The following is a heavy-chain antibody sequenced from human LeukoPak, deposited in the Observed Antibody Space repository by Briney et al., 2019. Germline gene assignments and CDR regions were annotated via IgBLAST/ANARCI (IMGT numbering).Heavy chain of an antibody. CDR1: GFTFSSYG. CDR2: IWYDGSNK. J-gene: IGHJ4*02. Sequence: GSLRLSCAASGFTFSSYGIHWVRQAPGKGLEWVAVIWYDGSNKYYADSVKGRFTISRDNSKNTLYLQMNSLRAEDTAVYYCARDMGGSGSQPDYWGQGTLVTVSA. D-gene: IGHD3-10*01. V-gene: IGHV3-33*01. CDR3: ARDMGGSGSQPDY.